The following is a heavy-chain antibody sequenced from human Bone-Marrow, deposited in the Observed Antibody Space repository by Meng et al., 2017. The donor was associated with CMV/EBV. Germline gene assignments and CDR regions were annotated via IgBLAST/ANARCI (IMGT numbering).Heavy chain of an antibody. CDR1: GDSLSSSGYY. V-gene: IGHV4-39*07. CDR2: IYSSGTV. Sequence: SETLSLTCTVSGDSLSSSGYYWDWIRQPPGRGLEWIGSIYSSGTVYYNPSLKSRVTMSVDTSRNQFSLRLPSVTAADTAVYYFARDRVPTGIFGYWGQGILVTVSS. J-gene: IGHJ4*02. D-gene: IGHD2-2*01. CDR3: ARDRVPTGIFGY.